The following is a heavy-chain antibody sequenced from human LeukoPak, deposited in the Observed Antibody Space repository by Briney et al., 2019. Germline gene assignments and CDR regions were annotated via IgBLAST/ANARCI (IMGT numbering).Heavy chain of an antibody. Sequence: GGSLRLSCAASGFTFSTYSMNWVRQAPGKGLEWVSYISSSSSPKYYADSVKGRFTISRDSARNSLFLQMNSLRAEDTAVYYCARVGADLAFDIWGQGTLVTVSS. D-gene: IGHD1-26*01. CDR1: GFTFSTYS. CDR3: ARVGADLAFDI. CDR2: ISSSSSPK. V-gene: IGHV3-48*01. J-gene: IGHJ3*02.